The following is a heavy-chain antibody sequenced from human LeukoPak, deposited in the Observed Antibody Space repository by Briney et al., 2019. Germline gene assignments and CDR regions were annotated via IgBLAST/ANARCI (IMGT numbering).Heavy chain of an antibody. J-gene: IGHJ4*02. CDR3: ARDPGTVGWELGPLDDY. CDR2: INPNSGGT. D-gene: IGHD1-26*01. CDR1: GYTFTGYY. V-gene: IGHV1-2*04. Sequence: GASVKVSCKASGYTFTGYYMHWVRQAPGQGLEWMGWINPNSGGTNYAQKFQGWVTMTRDTSISTAYMELSRLRSDDTAVYYCARDPGTVGWELGPLDDYWGQGTLVTVSS.